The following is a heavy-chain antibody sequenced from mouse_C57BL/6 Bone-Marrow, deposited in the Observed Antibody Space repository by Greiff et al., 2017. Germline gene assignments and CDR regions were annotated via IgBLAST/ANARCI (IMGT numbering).Heavy chain of an antibody. Sequence: EVKLMESGGGLVQPGGSLKLSCAASGFTFSDYYMYWVRQTPEKRLEWVAYISNGGGSTYYPDTVKGRFTISRDNAKNTLYLQMSRLKSEDTAMYYCARHGLRPRDCAMDYWGQGTSVTVSS. J-gene: IGHJ4*01. CDR3: ARHGLRPRDCAMDY. V-gene: IGHV5-12*01. D-gene: IGHD1-2*01. CDR1: GFTFSDYY. CDR2: ISNGGGST.